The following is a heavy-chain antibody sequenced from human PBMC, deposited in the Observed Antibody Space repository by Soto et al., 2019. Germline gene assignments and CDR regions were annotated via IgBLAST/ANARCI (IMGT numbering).Heavy chain of an antibody. D-gene: IGHD5-12*01. CDR3: VDMRGQWLPRN. CDR1: GGSISMSDYY. CDR2: INYRGTT. J-gene: IGHJ4*02. Sequence: QLQLQESGPGLVKPSETLSLTCSVSGGSISMSDYYWGWIRQPPGEGLEWLGNINYRGTTYHNPSLKSRVTISVDTSKNQVSLRLSSVTAADTAIDYCVDMRGQWLPRNWGQGTLVTVSS. V-gene: IGHV4-39*01.